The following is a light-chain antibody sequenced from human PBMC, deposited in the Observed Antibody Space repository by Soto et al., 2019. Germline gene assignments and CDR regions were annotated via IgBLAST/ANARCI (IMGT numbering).Light chain of an antibody. CDR2: AAS. CDR3: QQGYGTPLT. CDR1: QSISNY. V-gene: IGKV1-39*01. J-gene: IGKJ4*01. Sequence: DMEMTQSPSSLSASVGDRVTITCRASQSISNYVNWYQHKPGKVPKLLIYAASSLQSGAPTRFSGSGSGTDFTLTINSLQPEDFATYYCQQGYGTPLTFGGGTKIEIK.